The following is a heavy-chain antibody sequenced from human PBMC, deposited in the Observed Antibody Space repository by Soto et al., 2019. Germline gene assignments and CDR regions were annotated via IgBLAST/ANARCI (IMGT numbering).Heavy chain of an antibody. CDR1: GLIFSDYH. CDR3: AMLGGWSGGSSGMDV. CDR2: IRRKANSYTT. D-gene: IGHD6-19*01. V-gene: IGHV3-72*01. J-gene: IGHJ6*02. Sequence: EVQLVESGGGLVQPGGSLRLSCAASGLIFSDYHMAWVRQAPGKGLEWVGVIRRKANSYTTEYAASVKGRFTISRDDSKNSLYLQMNSLKSEDTAVYYCAMLGGWSGGSSGMDVWGQGTTVTVSS.